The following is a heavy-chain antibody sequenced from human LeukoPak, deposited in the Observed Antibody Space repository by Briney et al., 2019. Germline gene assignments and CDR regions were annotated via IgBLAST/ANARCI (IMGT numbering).Heavy chain of an antibody. J-gene: IGHJ4*02. Sequence: GGSLRHSCAAPGFTFSSYWMHWVRQAPGKGLVWVSRLNSEGSSISYADSVKGRFTISRDNAKNTLYLQMNSLGAEDTAVYYCARDLGGYQAYWGQGTLVTVSS. CDR1: GFTFSSYW. D-gene: IGHD3-22*01. V-gene: IGHV3-74*01. CDR2: LNSEGSSI. CDR3: ARDLGGYQAY.